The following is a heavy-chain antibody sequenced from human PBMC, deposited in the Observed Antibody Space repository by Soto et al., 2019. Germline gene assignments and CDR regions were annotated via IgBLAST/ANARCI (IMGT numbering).Heavy chain of an antibody. D-gene: IGHD3-22*01. J-gene: IGHJ4*02. CDR1: GFTFSSYG. CDR2: IDKSGTTR. CDR3: VKGEYYYDGSAYYPFDY. Sequence: PGGSLRLSCVGSGFTFSSYGMNWVRQGPGKGLEWLSSIDKSGTTRYYADSVKGRFTVSRDNAKNTAYLQMSSLRPEDTAVYYCVKGEYYYDGSAYYPFDYWGQGRMVTVSS. V-gene: IGHV3-48*04.